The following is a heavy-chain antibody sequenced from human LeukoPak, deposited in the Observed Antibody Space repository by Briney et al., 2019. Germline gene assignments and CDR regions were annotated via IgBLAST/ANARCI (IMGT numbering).Heavy chain of an antibody. V-gene: IGHV3-23*01. D-gene: IGHD2-2*01. CDR3: ASRGFVVVARVDY. J-gene: IGHJ4*02. CDR2: ISGSGGST. CDR1: GFTFSSYA. Sequence: GGSLRLSCAASGFTFSSYAMSWVRQAPGKGLEWVPAISGSGGSTYYADSVKGRFTISRDNSKNTLYLQMNSLRAEDTAVYYCASRGFVVVARVDYWGQGTLVTVSS.